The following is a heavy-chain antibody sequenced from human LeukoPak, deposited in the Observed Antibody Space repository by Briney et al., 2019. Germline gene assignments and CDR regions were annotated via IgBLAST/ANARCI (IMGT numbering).Heavy chain of an antibody. CDR2: INHSGNT. J-gene: IGHJ4*02. CDR3: ARIRLRFGEFRRVPYYFDY. Sequence: SETLSLTCIVSGGSIISTNYYWGWIRQPPGKGLEWIGEINHSGNTNYNPSLKSRVTISVDTSKNQFSLKLSSVTAADTAVYYCARIRLRFGEFRRVPYYFDYWGQGTLVTVSS. D-gene: IGHD3-10*01. CDR1: GGSIISTNYY. V-gene: IGHV4-39*07.